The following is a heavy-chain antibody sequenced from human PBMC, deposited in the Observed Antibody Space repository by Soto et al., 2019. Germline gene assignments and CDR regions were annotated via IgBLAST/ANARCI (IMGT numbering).Heavy chain of an antibody. CDR1: GGTFSSYT. D-gene: IGHD3-22*01. CDR2: IIPILGIA. V-gene: IGHV1-69*02. CDR3: ARGLLRRYFEY. Sequence: SVKVSCKASGGTFSSYTISCVRQAPGQGLEWMGRIIPILGIANYAQKFQGRVTITADKSTSTAYMELSSLRSEDTAVYYCARGLLRRYFEYWGQGTLVTVSS. J-gene: IGHJ4*02.